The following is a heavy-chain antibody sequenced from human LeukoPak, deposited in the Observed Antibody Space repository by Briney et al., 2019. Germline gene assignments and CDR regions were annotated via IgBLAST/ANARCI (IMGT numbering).Heavy chain of an antibody. CDR3: ARLSRRGYCSGDSCYSSYGMDV. CDR2: ITTAGDT. V-gene: IGHV3-13*01. Sequence: NPGGSLRLSCAGSGFTFSSYDMHWVRQATGKVLEWIAGITTAGDTYYQDSVKGRFTISRENARNSLSLQMNSLRAGDTAVYYCARLSRRGYCSGDSCYSSYGMDVWGQGTTVTVSS. CDR1: GFTFSSYD. J-gene: IGHJ6*02. D-gene: IGHD2-15*01.